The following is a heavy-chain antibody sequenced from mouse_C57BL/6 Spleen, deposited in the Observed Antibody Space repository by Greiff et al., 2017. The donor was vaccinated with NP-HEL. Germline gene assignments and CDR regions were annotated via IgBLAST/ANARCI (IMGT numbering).Heavy chain of an antibody. V-gene: IGHV2-6*01. Sequence: VKLVESGPGPVAPSQSLSITCTVSGFSLTSYGVDWVRQSPGKGLEWLGVIWGVGSTNYNSALKSRLSISKDNSKSQVFLKMNSLQTDDTAMYYCASSRNDGYSLFAYWGQGTLVTVSA. CDR3: ASSRNDGYSLFAY. CDR1: GFSLTSYG. CDR2: IWGVGST. J-gene: IGHJ3*01. D-gene: IGHD2-3*01.